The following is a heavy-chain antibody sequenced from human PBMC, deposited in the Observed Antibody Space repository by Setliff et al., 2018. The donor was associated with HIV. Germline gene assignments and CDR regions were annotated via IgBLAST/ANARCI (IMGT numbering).Heavy chain of an antibody. Sequence: SVKVSCKASGGNFNSYTISWVRQAPGQGLEWMGDIIPLLGITNYAQKFQGRVTITADQSTSTVYMELSSLRFDDTAMYYCVRGVQSPPHYSYYYMDVWGEGTMVTVSS. D-gene: IGHD3-3*01. CDR1: GGNFNSYT. J-gene: IGHJ6*03. V-gene: IGHV1-69*10. CDR3: VRGVQSPPHYSYYYMDV. CDR2: IIPLLGIT.